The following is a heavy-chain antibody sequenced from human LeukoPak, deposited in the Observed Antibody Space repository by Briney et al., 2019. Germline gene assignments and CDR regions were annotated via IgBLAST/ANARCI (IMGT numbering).Heavy chain of an antibody. Sequence: SVKVSCKASGGTFSSYAISWVRQAPGQGLEWMGGIIPIFGTANYAQKFQGRVTITADEPTSTAYMELSSLRSEDTAVYYCARDYDFWSGYYTSRDYYYYMDVWGKGTTVTVSS. CDR1: GGTFSSYA. J-gene: IGHJ6*03. CDR3: ARDYDFWSGYYTSRDYYYYMDV. D-gene: IGHD3-3*01. CDR2: IIPIFGTA. V-gene: IGHV1-69*01.